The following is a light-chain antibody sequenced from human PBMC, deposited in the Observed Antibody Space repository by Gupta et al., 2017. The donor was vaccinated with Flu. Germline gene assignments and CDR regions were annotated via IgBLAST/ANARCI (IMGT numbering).Light chain of an antibody. V-gene: IGLV2-23*01. CDR1: SSDVGRFNV. Sequence: ISCTGTSSDVGRFNVVSWYQQHPGKAPKLIIYEARKRPSGVSNRFSGAKSGNTASLTISGLQAEDEADYFCCSYAGSDLYVFGTGTAVTIL. J-gene: IGLJ1*01. CDR3: CSYAGSDLYV. CDR2: EAR.